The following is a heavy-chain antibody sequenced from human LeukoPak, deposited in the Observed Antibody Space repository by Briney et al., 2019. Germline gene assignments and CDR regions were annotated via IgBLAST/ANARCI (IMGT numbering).Heavy chain of an antibody. CDR1: GGSITSYY. J-gene: IGHJ4*02. Sequence: SETLSLTCTVSGGSITSYYWSWIQQPAGKGLEWIGRIYSSGSTNYSPSLKSRVTISVDKSKNQFSLKLNSVTAADTALYYCARGGSSGPDCWGQGTLVTVSS. V-gene: IGHV4-4*07. CDR3: ARGGSSGPDC. CDR2: IYSSGST. D-gene: IGHD6-19*01.